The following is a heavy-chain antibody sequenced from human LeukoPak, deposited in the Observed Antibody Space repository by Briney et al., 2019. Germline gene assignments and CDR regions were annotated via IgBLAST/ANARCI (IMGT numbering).Heavy chain of an antibody. CDR1: GFTFSSYG. CDR2: ISYDGSNK. Sequence: GRSLRLSCAASGFTFSSYGMHWIRQAPGKGPECVAVISYDGSNKYYADSVKGRFTISRDSSKNTLYLQMNSLRAEDTAVYYCTKSGIAAAGSLVYFDYWGQGTLVTASS. D-gene: IGHD6-13*01. V-gene: IGHV3-30*18. J-gene: IGHJ4*02. CDR3: TKSGIAAAGSLVYFDY.